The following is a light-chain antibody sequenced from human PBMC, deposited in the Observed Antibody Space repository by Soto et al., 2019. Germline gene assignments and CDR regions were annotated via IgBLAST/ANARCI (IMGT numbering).Light chain of an antibody. Sequence: EIVVTQSPATMSVSPGERATLSCRTSQSVSSNLAWYQQKPGQAPRLLIYGASTRATGIPARFSGSGSGTEFTLNISSLQSEDFAVYYCQQYNNWPPLTFGGGTKVEIK. CDR2: GAS. CDR1: QSVSSN. J-gene: IGKJ4*01. CDR3: QQYNNWPPLT. V-gene: IGKV3-15*01.